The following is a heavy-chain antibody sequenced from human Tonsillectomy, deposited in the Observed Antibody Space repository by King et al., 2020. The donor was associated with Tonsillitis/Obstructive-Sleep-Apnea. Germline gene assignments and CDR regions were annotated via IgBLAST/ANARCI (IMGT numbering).Heavy chain of an antibody. CDR1: GFTVSSNY. J-gene: IGHJ4*02. CDR2: IYSGGST. D-gene: IGHD4-17*01. CDR3: ALSTVTTAWFDY. V-gene: IGHV3-53*01. Sequence: VQLVESGGGLIQPGGSLRLSCAASGFTVSSNYMSWVRQAPGKGLEWVSVIYSGGSTYYADSVKGRFTISRDKSKNTLYLQMNSLRAEDTAVYYCALSTVTTAWFDYWGQGTLVTLSS.